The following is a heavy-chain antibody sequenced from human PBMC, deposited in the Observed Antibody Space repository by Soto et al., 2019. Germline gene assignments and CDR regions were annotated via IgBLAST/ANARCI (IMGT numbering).Heavy chain of an antibody. CDR3: ARAGPKFSGYWVYYYGMDV. J-gene: IGHJ6*02. Sequence: QVQLVQSGAEVKKPGASVKVSCKASGYTFTSYYMHWVRQAPGQGLEWMGIINPSGGSTSYAQKFQGRVTMTRDTSTSTVYMELSSLRSEDTAVYYCARAGPKFSGYWVYYYGMDVWGQGTTVTVSS. CDR1: GYTFTSYY. CDR2: INPSGGST. V-gene: IGHV1-46*01. D-gene: IGHD3-22*01.